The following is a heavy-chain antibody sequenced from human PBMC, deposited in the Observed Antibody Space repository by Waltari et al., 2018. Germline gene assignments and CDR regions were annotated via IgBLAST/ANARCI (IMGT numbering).Heavy chain of an antibody. CDR1: GYTFTSYG. CDR3: ARDPATYYYDSSAVYYGGYFDY. Sequence: QVQLVQSGAEVTKPAASVKVSGKASGYTFTSYGIRWGRQAPGQGLEWRGWISAYNGNTNYAQKLQCKVTITTDTSTSTAYMELRSLRSDDTAVYYCARDPATYYYDSSAVYYGGYFDYWGQGTLVTVSS. D-gene: IGHD3-22*01. CDR2: ISAYNGNT. J-gene: IGHJ4*02. V-gene: IGHV1-18*04.